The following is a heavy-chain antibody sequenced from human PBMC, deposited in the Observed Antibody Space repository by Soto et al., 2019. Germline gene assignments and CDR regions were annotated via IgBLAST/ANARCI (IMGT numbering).Heavy chain of an antibody. D-gene: IGHD2-15*01. CDR3: QKDISGDLQGNWFDP. J-gene: IGHJ5*02. V-gene: IGHV3-23*01. CDR1: GFTFSSYA. Sequence: HPXGSLLFSCTGSGFTFSSYAMSKIRQAPGKGLEWVSAISGSGGSTYYADSVKVRFTISRDNSKNTLYLQMNSLRAEDTAVYYCQKDISGDLQGNWFDPWGQGTLVTVYS. CDR2: ISGSGGST.